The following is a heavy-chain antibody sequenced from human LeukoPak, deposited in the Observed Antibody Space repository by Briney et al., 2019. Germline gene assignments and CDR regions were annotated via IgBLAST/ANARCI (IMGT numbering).Heavy chain of an antibody. V-gene: IGHV4-59*08. CDR1: GGSISTYY. D-gene: IGHD6-19*01. Sequence: SETLSLTCTVSGGSISTYYWSWIRQPPGKGLEWIGYFFYSGSTNYNPSLNSRVTISLDTSKNQFSLKLSFVTAADTAVYYCAMKVITVPGDNWGQGTLVTVSS. J-gene: IGHJ4*02. CDR2: FFYSGST. CDR3: AMKVITVPGDN.